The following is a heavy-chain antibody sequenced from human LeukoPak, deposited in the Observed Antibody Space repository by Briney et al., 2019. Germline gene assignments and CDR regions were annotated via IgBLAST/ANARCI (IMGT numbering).Heavy chain of an antibody. Sequence: SETLSLTCTVSGGSFSSGSYYWSWIRQPPGKGLEWIGYIYYSGSTNYNPSLKSRVTISVDTSKNQFSLKLSSVTAADTAVYYCARGASGYYYYYYYGMDVWGQGTTVTASS. CDR1: GGSFSSGSYY. CDR2: IYYSGST. CDR3: ARGASGYYYYYYYGMDV. V-gene: IGHV4-61*01. D-gene: IGHD3-22*01. J-gene: IGHJ6*02.